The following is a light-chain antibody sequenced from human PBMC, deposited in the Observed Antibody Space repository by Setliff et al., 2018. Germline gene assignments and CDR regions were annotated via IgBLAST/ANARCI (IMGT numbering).Light chain of an antibody. CDR1: SSNIGSNT. CDR3: AAWDDSLNGPV. Sequence: QSALTQLPSASGTPGQRVTISCSGSSSNIGSNTVNWYQQLPGTAPKLLIYSNNQRPSGVPDRFSGSKSGTSASLAISGLQSEDEADYYCAAWDDSLNGPVFGTGTKVTVL. V-gene: IGLV1-44*01. CDR2: SNN. J-gene: IGLJ1*01.